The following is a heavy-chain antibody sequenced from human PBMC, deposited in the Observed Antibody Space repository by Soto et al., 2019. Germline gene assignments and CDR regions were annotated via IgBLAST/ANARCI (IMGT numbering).Heavy chain of an antibody. CDR3: TTTGSSWGA. CDR2: IKSKTDGGTI. D-gene: IGHD6-13*01. V-gene: IGHV3-15*07. Sequence: EVQLVESGGGLVKPGGSLRLSCAASSFTFSNAWMNWVRQAPGKGLEWVARIKSKTDGGTIDYAAHVKGRFTISRGDSKNTLFLQMNSRKTEDTAMYYCTTTGSSWGAWAQETLVTVSS. J-gene: IGHJ1*01. CDR1: SFTFSNAW.